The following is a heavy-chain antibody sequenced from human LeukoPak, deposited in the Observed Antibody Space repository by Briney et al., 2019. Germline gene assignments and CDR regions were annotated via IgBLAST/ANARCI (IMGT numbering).Heavy chain of an antibody. CDR1: GYSFTTYW. J-gene: IGHJ4*02. D-gene: IGHD2-2*01. CDR3: ARMGSFCRDATCYAYFFDY. Sequence: GESLKISCQGSGYSFTTYWIGWVRQLPGKGLEWMGVIYPGDSDTRYSPSFQGQVTISADKSLNIAYLQWSSLKASDTAMYYCARMGSFCRDATCYAYFFDYWGQGSLVTVSS. CDR2: IYPGDSDT. V-gene: IGHV5-51*01.